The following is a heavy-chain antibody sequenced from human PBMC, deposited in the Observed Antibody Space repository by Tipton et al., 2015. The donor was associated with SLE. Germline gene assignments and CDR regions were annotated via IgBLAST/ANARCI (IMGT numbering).Heavy chain of an antibody. D-gene: IGHD3-10*01. CDR2: IWYDGSNK. Sequence: QLVQSGGGVVQPGRSLRLSCAASGFTFSSYGMHWVRQAPGKGLEWVAVIWYDGSNKYYADSVKGRFTISRDNSKNTLYLQMNSLRAEDTAVYYCARDGRPMVRGVYDAFDIWGQGTMVTVSS. CDR3: ARDGRPMVRGVYDAFDI. V-gene: IGHV3-33*01. J-gene: IGHJ3*02. CDR1: GFTFSSYG.